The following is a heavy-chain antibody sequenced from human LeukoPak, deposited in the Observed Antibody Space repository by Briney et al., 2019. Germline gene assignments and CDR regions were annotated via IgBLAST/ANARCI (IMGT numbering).Heavy chain of an antibody. J-gene: IGHJ5*02. V-gene: IGHV3-23*01. Sequence: GGSLRLSCAASGFTFSSHGMSWVRQAPGKGLEWVSGIVGGAGGTYYADSVKGRFTISRDNSKNTLYLQMNSLRAEDTAVYYCANPYSSSQVHGFDPWGQGTLVTVSS. CDR3: ANPYSSSQVHGFDP. D-gene: IGHD6-13*01. CDR1: GFTFSSHG. CDR2: IVGGAGGT.